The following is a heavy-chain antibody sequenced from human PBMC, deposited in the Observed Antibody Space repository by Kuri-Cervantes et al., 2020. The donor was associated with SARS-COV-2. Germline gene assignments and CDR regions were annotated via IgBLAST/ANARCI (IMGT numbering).Heavy chain of an antibody. D-gene: IGHD1-26*01. Sequence: ASVKVSCKDSVYTFTSYGISWVRQAPGQGLEWMGWISAYNGNTNYAQKLQGRVTMTTDTSTSTAYMELRSLRSDDTAVYYCARGEGAAPDLDAFDIWGQGTMVTVSS. CDR3: ARGEGAAPDLDAFDI. J-gene: IGHJ3*02. CDR2: ISAYNGNT. CDR1: VYTFTSYG. V-gene: IGHV1-18*01.